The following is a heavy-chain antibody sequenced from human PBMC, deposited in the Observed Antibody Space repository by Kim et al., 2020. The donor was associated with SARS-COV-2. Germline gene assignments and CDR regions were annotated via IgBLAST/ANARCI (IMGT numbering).Heavy chain of an antibody. D-gene: IGHD6-13*01. J-gene: IGHJ4*02. V-gene: IGHV4-39*01. Sequence: YNPSLKSRVTISVDTSKNQFSLKLSSVTAADTAVYYCARLRSSWYGGIDYWGQGTLVTVSS. CDR3: ARLRSSWYGGIDY.